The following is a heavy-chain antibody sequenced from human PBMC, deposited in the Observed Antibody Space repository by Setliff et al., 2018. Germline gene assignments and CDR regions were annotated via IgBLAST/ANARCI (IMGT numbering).Heavy chain of an antibody. J-gene: IGHJ4*02. CDR3: ARGRDYGGTYLDG. CDR1: GSSIIRDYS. CDR2: IFQSGNT. Sequence: SETLSLPCAVSGSSIIRDYSSVWIRHPPGRGLEWIGSIFQSGNTYYGPSLESRLTISVDTSKNQFSLKLSSVTAADTAGYYCARGRDYGGTYLDGWGQGTLVT. V-gene: IGHV4-38-2*01. D-gene: IGHD4-17*01.